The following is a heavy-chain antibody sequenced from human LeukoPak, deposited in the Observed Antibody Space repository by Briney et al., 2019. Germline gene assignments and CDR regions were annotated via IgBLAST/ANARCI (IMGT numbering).Heavy chain of an antibody. CDR3: ARRSIVGGPFDY. CDR1: GYTFTSYY. V-gene: IGHV1-46*01. Sequence: GASVKVSCKASGYTFTSYYMHWVRQAPGQGLEWMGIINPSGGSTSYAQKFQGRVTMTRDMSTSTVYMELSSLGSEDTAVYYCARRSIVGGPFDYWGQGTLVTVSS. J-gene: IGHJ4*02. CDR2: INPSGGST. D-gene: IGHD1-26*01.